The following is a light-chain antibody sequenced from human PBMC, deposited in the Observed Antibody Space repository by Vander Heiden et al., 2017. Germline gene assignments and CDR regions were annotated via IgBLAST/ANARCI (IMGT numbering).Light chain of an antibody. CDR3: QQSYSSPRT. Sequence: DIQMPQSPSSLSASVGDRVPLTCRASQTFSSYLNWYQQKPGKAPKLLIYAASSLQSGVPSRFSGSGSGTDFTLTISSLQPEDFATYYCQQSYSSPRTFGQGTKVEIK. J-gene: IGKJ1*01. CDR1: QTFSSY. V-gene: IGKV1-39*01. CDR2: AAS.